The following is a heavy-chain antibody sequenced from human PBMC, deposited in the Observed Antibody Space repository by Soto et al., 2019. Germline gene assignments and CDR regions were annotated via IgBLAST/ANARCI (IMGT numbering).Heavy chain of an antibody. Sequence: SETLSLTCTVSGGSISSYYWSWIRQPPGKGLEWIGYIYYSGSTNYNPSLKSRVTISVDTSKNQFSLKLSSVTAADTAVYYCARGEGGYSSSWYYWGQGTLVTVSS. CDR3: ARGEGGYSSSWYY. CDR2: IYYSGST. J-gene: IGHJ4*02. CDR1: GGSISSYY. D-gene: IGHD6-13*01. V-gene: IGHV4-59*08.